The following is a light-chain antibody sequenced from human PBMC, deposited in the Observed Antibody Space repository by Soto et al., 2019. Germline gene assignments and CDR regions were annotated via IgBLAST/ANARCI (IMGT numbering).Light chain of an antibody. CDR1: QSVSTY. CDR2: DAS. V-gene: IGKV3-11*01. J-gene: IGKJ4*01. CDR3: QQRSNWRST. Sequence: EIVLTQSPGTLSLSPGERATLSCRASQSVSTYVAWYQQKPGQAPRLLIYDASTRATGIPARFSGGGSGTDFTLTTSNLEPEDIGVYFCQQRSNWRSTFGGGTKVDIK.